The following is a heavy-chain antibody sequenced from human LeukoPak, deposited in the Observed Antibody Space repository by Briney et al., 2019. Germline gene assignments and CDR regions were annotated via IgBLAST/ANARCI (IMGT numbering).Heavy chain of an antibody. D-gene: IGHD3-22*01. CDR3: ARDLGQYYDTSDNWFDP. V-gene: IGHV3-30*19. CDR2: ISNDGTNK. CDR1: AFTFNNYG. J-gene: IGHJ5*02. Sequence: GGSLRLSCAASAFTFNNYGMHWVRQAPGKGLEWESFISNDGTNKFYADSVKGRFTISRDNSKNTLYLQMNSLRPEDTALYYCARDLGQYYDTSDNWFDPWGQGTLVTVSS.